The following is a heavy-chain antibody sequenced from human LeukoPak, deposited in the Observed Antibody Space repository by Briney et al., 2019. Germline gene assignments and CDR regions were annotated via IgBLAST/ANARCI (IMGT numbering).Heavy chain of an antibody. J-gene: IGHJ1*01. V-gene: IGHV3-53*01. Sequence: GGSLRLSCAASGFTVSSNDMSWVRQAPGKGLECISVIYSGGSTDYADSVKGRLTISRDNSKNTVYLQMNSLRAEDTALYYCAKDDAWGRFQHWGQGTLVTVSS. CDR3: AKDDAWGRFQH. CDR2: IYSGGST. D-gene: IGHD3-16*01. CDR1: GFTVSSND.